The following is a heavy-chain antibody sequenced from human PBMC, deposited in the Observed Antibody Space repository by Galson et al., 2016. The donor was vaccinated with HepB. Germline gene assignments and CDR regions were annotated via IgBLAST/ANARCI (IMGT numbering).Heavy chain of an antibody. V-gene: IGHV2-26*01. Sequence: PALVKPTQTLTLTCNVSGFSLSNGRMGVNWIRQPPGKALEWLAHIFSINDRSYKSSLRSRLTISKDTPRSQVILTMTDMDPADTATCFWARTYFYESRVYYFDYWGQGALVIVSS. CDR3: ARTYFYESRVYYFDY. D-gene: IGHD3-22*01. CDR1: GFSLSNGRMG. J-gene: IGHJ4*02. CDR2: IFSINDR.